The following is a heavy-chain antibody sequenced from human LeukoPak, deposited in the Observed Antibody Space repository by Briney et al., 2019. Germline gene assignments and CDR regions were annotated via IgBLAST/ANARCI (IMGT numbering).Heavy chain of an antibody. D-gene: IGHD6-19*01. CDR2: ISGSGGST. CDR3: AKNIAVAVRGRLDY. V-gene: IGHV3-23*01. Sequence: GGSLRLSCAASGFTFSSYAMSWVRQAPGKGLEWVSAISGSGGSTYYADSVKGRFTISRDNSKNTLYLQMNSLRAEDTAVYYRAKNIAVAVRGRLDYWGQGTLVTVSS. CDR1: GFTFSSYA. J-gene: IGHJ4*02.